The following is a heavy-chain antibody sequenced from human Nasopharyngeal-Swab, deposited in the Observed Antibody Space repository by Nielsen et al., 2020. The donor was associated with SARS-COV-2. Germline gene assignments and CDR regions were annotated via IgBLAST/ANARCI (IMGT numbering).Heavy chain of an antibody. V-gene: IGHV3-11*04. CDR1: GFTFRDYY. D-gene: IGHD6-13*01. CDR3: ARDIIAAAGRTGF. J-gene: IGHJ4*02. CDR2: FTSSGFTT. Sequence: GGSPRPSFTASGFTFRDYYMSWIRQAPGKGRGGVSYFTSSGFTTYYADSVKGRFPISRDNAKNSLYLQMNSLRAEDTAVYYCARDIIAAAGRTGFWGRGTLVTVSS.